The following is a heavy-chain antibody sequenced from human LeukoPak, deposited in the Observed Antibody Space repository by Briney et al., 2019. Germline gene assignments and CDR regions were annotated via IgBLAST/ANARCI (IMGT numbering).Heavy chain of an antibody. CDR3: ARVGYTYGYDY. D-gene: IGHD5-18*01. CDR1: GYTFTSYD. J-gene: IGHJ4*02. V-gene: IGHV1-8*01. Sequence: ASVKVSCKASGYTFTSYDINWVRQATGQGLEWMGWTNPNSGNTGYVQTFQGRVTMTRNTAITTAYMELSSLRSEDTAVYYCARVGYTYGYDYWGQGTLVTVSS. CDR2: TNPNSGNT.